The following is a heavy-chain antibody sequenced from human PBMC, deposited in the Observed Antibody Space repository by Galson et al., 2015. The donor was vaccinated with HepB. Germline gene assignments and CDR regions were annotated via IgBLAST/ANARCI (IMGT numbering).Heavy chain of an antibody. CDR3: ARDPLGGYSYSGSYFDY. J-gene: IGHJ4*02. V-gene: IGHV3-33*01. D-gene: IGHD5-18*01. CDR2: IWYDGSNK. CDR1: GFTFSSYG. Sequence: SLRLSCAASGFTFSSYGMHWVRQAPGKGLEWVAVIWYDGSNKYYADSVKGRFTISRDNSKNTLCLQMNSLRAEDTAVYYCARDPLGGYSYSGSYFDYWGQGTLVTVSS.